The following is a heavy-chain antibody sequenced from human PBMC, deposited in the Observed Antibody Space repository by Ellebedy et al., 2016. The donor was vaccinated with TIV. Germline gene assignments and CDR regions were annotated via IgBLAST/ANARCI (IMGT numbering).Heavy chain of an antibody. Sequence: GESLKISCKGSGYSFTDYWIGWVRHMPGKGLEWMAIIYPGDSDTRYSPSFQGQVTISVDKSMSTAYLQWGSLKASDTAMYYCATSAFYSRWYYFDYWGQGTLVTVSS. CDR2: IYPGDSDT. CDR3: ATSAFYSRWYYFDY. CDR1: GYSFTDYW. V-gene: IGHV5-51*01. J-gene: IGHJ4*02. D-gene: IGHD6-13*01.